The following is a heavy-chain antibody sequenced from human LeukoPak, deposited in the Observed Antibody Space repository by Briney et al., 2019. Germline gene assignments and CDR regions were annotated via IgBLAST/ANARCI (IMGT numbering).Heavy chain of an antibody. CDR3: ARHDYFYDSSTYHAAFDI. J-gene: IGHJ3*02. CDR2: ICYSGNA. V-gene: IGHV4-59*08. CDR1: GGSISSYY. Sequence: TPETLSLTCTVSGGSISSYYWSWVRQPPGKRLEWIGYICYSGNANYNPSITSRATISLDTSMTKLSCNLSSVTSADTAVYYCARHDYFYDSSTYHAAFDIWGQGTMVTVSS. D-gene: IGHD3-22*01.